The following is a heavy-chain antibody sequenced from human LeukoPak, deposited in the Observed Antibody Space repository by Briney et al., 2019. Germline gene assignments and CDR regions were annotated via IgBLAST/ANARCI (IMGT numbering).Heavy chain of an antibody. J-gene: IGHJ4*02. Sequence: GGSLRLSCAATGFTFSNYWMTWVRQAPGKGLEWVAHINQDGSKEYYMDSVKARFTISRDNAKNSLSLQMNSLRAEDTAVYYCVRDGGVSGYDLLDYWGQGTLVTVSS. CDR1: GFTFSNYW. CDR2: INQDGSKE. CDR3: VRDGGVSGYDLLDY. D-gene: IGHD5-12*01. V-gene: IGHV3-7*01.